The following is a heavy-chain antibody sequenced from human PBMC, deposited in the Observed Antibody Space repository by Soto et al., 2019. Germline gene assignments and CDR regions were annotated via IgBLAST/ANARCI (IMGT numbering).Heavy chain of an antibody. CDR1: GYTFTSYY. CDR2: INPSGGST. CDR3: ARDALGIAVAGTVYYSYGMDV. D-gene: IGHD6-19*01. Sequence: GASVKVSCKASGYTFTSYYMHWVRQAPGQGLEWMGIINPSGGSTSYAQKFQGRVTMTRDTSTSTVYMELSSLRSEDTAVYYCARDALGIAVAGTVYYSYGMDVWGQGPRFPVSS. J-gene: IGHJ6*02. V-gene: IGHV1-46*01.